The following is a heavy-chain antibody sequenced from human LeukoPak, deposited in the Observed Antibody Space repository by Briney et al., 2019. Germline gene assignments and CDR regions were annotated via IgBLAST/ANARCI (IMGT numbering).Heavy chain of an antibody. Sequence: CIGIISYSGTTYYSSSLQSRVTISVDTSKNQLSLRLNSVTAADTAVYYCAREGGSGRPFDYWGRGILVTVSS. J-gene: IGHJ4*02. V-gene: IGHV4-39*07. D-gene: IGHD3-10*01. CDR2: ISYSGTT. CDR3: AREGGSGRPFDY.